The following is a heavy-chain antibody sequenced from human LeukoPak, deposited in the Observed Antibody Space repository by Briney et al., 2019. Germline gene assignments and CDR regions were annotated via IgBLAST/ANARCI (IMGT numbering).Heavy chain of an antibody. V-gene: IGHV3-64*01. Sequence: VGSLRLSCAASGFTFSTYAMHWVRQAPGKGLEYVSAISSNGGSTYYANSVKGRFTISRDNSKNTLYLQMGSLRPEDMAVYYCARINDGDYGWFDPWGQGTLVADSS. CDR1: GFTFSTYA. D-gene: IGHD4-17*01. CDR3: ARINDGDYGWFDP. J-gene: IGHJ5*02. CDR2: ISSNGGST.